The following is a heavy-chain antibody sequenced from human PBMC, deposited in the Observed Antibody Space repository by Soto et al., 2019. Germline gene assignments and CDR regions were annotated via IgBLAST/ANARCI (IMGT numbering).Heavy chain of an antibody. V-gene: IGHV3-30-3*01. CDR2: ISYDGSNK. CDR1: GFTFSSYA. Sequence: QGQLVESGGGVVQPGRSLRLSCAASGFTFSSYAMDWVRQAPGKGLEWVAIISYDGSNKYYADSVKGRFTISRDNSKNXXYLQMNSLRAEDTAVYYCARDNNDSSGYYAGWIDPWGQGTLVTVSS. CDR3: ARDNNDSSGYYAGWIDP. J-gene: IGHJ5*02. D-gene: IGHD3-22*01.